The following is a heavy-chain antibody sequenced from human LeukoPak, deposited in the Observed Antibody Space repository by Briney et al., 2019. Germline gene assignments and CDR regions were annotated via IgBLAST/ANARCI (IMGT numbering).Heavy chain of an antibody. J-gene: IGHJ4*02. V-gene: IGHV4-59*01. CDR1: GGSISPYY. D-gene: IGHD6-19*01. Sequence: SETLSLTCTVSGGSISPYYWSWIRQPPGKGLEWIGYIHYSGSTNYNPSLKSRVTISVDTSNNQFSLKLSSVTAADTAVYYCAREGSAYHYWGQGTLVTVSS. CDR2: IHYSGST. CDR3: AREGSAYHY.